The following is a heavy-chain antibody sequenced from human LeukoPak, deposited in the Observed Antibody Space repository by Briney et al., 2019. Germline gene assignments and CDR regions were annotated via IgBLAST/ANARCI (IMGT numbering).Heavy chain of an antibody. V-gene: IGHV5-10-1*01. CDR3: ARSACSSTSCYVFFDY. CDR2: IDPSDSYT. D-gene: IGHD2-2*01. Sequence: GESLKISCKGSGYSFTSYWISWVRRMPGKGLEWMGRIDPSDSYTNYSPSFQGHVTISADKSISTAYLQWSSLKASDTAMYYCARSACSSTSCYVFFDYWGQGTLVTVSS. CDR1: GYSFTSYW. J-gene: IGHJ4*02.